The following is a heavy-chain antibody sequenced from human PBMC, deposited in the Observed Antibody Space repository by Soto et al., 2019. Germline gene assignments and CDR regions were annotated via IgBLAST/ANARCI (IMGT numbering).Heavy chain of an antibody. Sequence: GSGPTLVNPTETLTLTCTVSGFSLSNARMGVSWIRQPPGKALEWLAHIFSNDEKSYSTSLKSRLTITKDTSKNQVVLTMTNMDPVDTATYCCAQGNYYDSSGYFDYWGQGTLVTVSS. CDR2: IFSNDEK. V-gene: IGHV2-26*01. D-gene: IGHD3-22*01. CDR1: GFSLSNARMG. J-gene: IGHJ4*02. CDR3: AQGNYYDSSGYFDY.